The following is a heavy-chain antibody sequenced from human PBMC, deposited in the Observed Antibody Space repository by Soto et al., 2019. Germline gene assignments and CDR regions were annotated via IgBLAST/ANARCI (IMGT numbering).Heavy chain of an antibody. V-gene: IGHV1-2*04. CDR2: INPSSGGT. D-gene: IGHD3-22*01. CDR1: GYTFTGYY. Sequence: RASVKVSCKASGYTFTGYYMHWVRQAPGQGLEWMGWINPSSGGTNYAQKFQGWVTMTRDTSISTAYMELSRLRSDDTAVYYCAKRGYNHYGMDVWGQGTTVTVSS. CDR3: AKRGYNHYGMDV. J-gene: IGHJ6*02.